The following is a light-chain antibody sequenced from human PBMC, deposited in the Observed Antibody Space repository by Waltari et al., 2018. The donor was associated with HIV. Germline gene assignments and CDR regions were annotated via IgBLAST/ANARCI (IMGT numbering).Light chain of an antibody. V-gene: IGLV10-54*04. J-gene: IGLJ2*01. CDR2: RDN. CDR1: SNNVGNQG. Sequence: QAGLTHPPSVSKGMRQTATLTCTGNSNNVGNQGAAWLQQHQGHPPKLLSYRDNKRPSGISERFSASRSGNTASLTITGVQPEDEADYFCATWDISLSAVVFGGGTTLTVL. CDR3: ATWDISLSAVV.